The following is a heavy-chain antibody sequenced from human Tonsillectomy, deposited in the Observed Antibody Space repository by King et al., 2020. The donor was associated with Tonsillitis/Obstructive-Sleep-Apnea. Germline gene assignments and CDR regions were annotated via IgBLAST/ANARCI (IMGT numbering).Heavy chain of an antibody. J-gene: IGHJ3*02. D-gene: IGHD3-10*01. CDR3: ARPNYGSVSNYAFDI. CDR2: ICPSDPYT. V-gene: IGHV5-10-1*01. CDR1: GYSFTNYW. Sequence: VQLVESGAEVKKPGESLRISCKGSGYSFTNYWIDWVRQMPGKGLDWMGRICPSDPYTNYSPSFQGHVTISADKSISTAYLQWSSLKASDTAMYYCARPNYGSVSNYAFDIWGQGTMITVSS.